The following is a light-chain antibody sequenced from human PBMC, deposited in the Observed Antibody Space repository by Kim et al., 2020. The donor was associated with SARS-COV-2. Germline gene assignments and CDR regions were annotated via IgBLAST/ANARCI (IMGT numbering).Light chain of an antibody. J-gene: IGKJ4*01. CDR2: GAS. Sequence: PGERATLSCRASQRINSNLGWYQQKPGQAPRLLIYGASARATGIPARFSGSGSGTDFTLTIGSLEPRDFGIYYCQQRGTWPPAVTFGGGTKVDIK. V-gene: IGKV3-11*01. CDR1: QRINSN. CDR3: QQRGTWPPAVT.